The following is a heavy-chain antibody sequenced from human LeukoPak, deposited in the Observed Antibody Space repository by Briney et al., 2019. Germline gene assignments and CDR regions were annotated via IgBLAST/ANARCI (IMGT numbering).Heavy chain of an antibody. V-gene: IGHV3-74*01. CDR2: ITRDGSGT. J-gene: IGHJ6*03. CDR3: ARDPGYQSWSPFWGWTAV. CDR1: GFTFSSSW. D-gene: IGHD3-16*01. Sequence: GGSLRLSCAASGFTFSSSWMHWVRHAPGKGLGWVSRITRDGSGTTNADSVKGRFTTSRDNTKKTLYLQMDSLRDDDTAVYYCARDPGYQSWSPFWGWTAVWGNATS.